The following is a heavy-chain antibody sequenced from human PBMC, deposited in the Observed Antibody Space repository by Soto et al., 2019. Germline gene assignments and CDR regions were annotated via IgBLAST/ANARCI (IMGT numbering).Heavy chain of an antibody. J-gene: IGHJ4*02. Sequence: ETLSLTCTVSGGSISSYYWSWIRQPPGKGLDWFGFIFYSGSTNYNPSFKSRVTISVDTSKNHFSLKLCFVTAADTAVYYCARDGYYYDSSGYQRVYYFDYWGQGTLVTVSS. V-gene: IGHV4-59*01. D-gene: IGHD3-22*01. CDR1: GGSISSYY. CDR2: IFYSGST. CDR3: ARDGYYYDSSGYQRVYYFDY.